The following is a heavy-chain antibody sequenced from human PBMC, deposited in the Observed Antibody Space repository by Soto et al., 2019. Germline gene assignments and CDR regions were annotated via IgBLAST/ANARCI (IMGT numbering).Heavy chain of an antibody. J-gene: IGHJ6*02. CDR3: ARVRFGEWGYAMDV. CDR2: ISSSGSSI. V-gene: IGHV3-11*01. CDR1: GLTCSDCY. D-gene: IGHD3-10*01. Sequence: QVKLVESGGGLVKPGGSLRLSCAASGLTCSDCYMNWMRQAPGKGLEWVSYISSSGSSINYAGSVKGRFTISRDNAKNSLYLQMNSLRAEVTAMYYCARVRFGEWGYAMDVWGQGTTVTVSS.